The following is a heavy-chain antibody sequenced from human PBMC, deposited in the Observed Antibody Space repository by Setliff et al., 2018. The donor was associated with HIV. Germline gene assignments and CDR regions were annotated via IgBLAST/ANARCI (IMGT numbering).Heavy chain of an antibody. CDR3: ARSDWYHGSGSHDY. D-gene: IGHD3-10*01. CDR1: GFTFNTYA. CDR2: MGGSSGDT. V-gene: IGHV3-23*01. Sequence: PGGSLRLSCAASGFTFNTYAMSWVRQAPGKGLEWVSSMGGSSGDTYYADSVKGRFTISRDNAKNTLSLQMNSLGAEDTALYYCARSDWYHGSGSHDYWGQGTLVTVSS. J-gene: IGHJ4*02.